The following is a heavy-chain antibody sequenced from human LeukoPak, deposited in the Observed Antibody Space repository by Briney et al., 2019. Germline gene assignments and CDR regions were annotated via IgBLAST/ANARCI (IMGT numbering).Heavy chain of an antibody. CDR2: ISSSSSTI. Sequence: PGGSLRLSCAASGFTFSSYSMNWVRQAPGKGLEWVSYISSSSSTIYYADSVKGRFTISRDNAKNSLYLQMNSLRAEDTAVYYCARNDFWIGPSLYYMDVWGKGTTVTVSS. J-gene: IGHJ6*03. CDR3: ARNDFWIGPSLYYMDV. D-gene: IGHD3-3*01. V-gene: IGHV3-48*01. CDR1: GFTFSSYS.